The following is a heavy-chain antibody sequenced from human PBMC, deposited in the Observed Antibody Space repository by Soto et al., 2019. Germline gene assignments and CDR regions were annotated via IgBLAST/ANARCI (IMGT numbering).Heavy chain of an antibody. CDR2: ISAYNGNT. V-gene: IGHV1-18*01. CDR1: GYTFCSYC. J-gene: IGHJ4*02. Sequence: APVEVSCQGSGYTFCSYCISWVRQAPGQGLEWMGWISAYNGNTKYAQKFQGRVTMTTDTSTSTAYMELRSLRSDDTAVYYCAREPNYFDYWGQGTLVTVSS. CDR3: AREPNYFDY.